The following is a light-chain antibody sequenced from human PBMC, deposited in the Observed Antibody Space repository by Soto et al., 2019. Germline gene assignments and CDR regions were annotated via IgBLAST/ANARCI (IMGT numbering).Light chain of an antibody. CDR1: SSDVGNYNL. CDR3: CSYAGYSYV. Sequence: QSALTQPASVSGSPGQSITISCTGTSSDVGNYNLVSWYQQHPGKAPKLMIYDVSKRPSGVSNRFSGSKSGNTASLTISGLQADDEADYYCCSYAGYSYVFGTGTKVTVL. J-gene: IGLJ1*01. CDR2: DVS. V-gene: IGLV2-23*02.